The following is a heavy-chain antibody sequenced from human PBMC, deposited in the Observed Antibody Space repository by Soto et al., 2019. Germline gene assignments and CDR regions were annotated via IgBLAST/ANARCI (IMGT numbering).Heavy chain of an antibody. Sequence: EVQLVESGGGLVKPGGSLRLSCAASGFTFSSYSMNWVRQAPGKGLEWVSSIGSSSSYIYYADSVKGLFTISRDNAKNSLYLQMNSLRAEDTAVYYCARDIIGGGYYWSVKPSYYYYGMDVWGQGTTVTVSS. V-gene: IGHV3-21*01. D-gene: IGHD3-22*01. CDR1: GFTFSSYS. J-gene: IGHJ6*02. CDR2: IGSSSSYI. CDR3: ARDIIGGGYYWSVKPSYYYYGMDV.